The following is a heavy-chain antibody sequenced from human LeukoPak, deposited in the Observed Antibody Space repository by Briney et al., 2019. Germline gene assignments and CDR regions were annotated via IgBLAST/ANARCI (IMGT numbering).Heavy chain of an antibody. CDR2: ISYDGSNK. V-gene: IGHV3-30*12. CDR3: AREGHYGSGSYYAPFDY. D-gene: IGHD3-10*01. Sequence: GGSLRLSCAASGFTFSRYGMHWVRQAPGKGLEWVAVISYDGSNKYYADSVKGRFTISRDNAKNSLYLQMNSLRAEDTAVYYCAREGHYGSGSYYAPFDYWGQGTLVTVSS. J-gene: IGHJ4*02. CDR1: GFTFSRYG.